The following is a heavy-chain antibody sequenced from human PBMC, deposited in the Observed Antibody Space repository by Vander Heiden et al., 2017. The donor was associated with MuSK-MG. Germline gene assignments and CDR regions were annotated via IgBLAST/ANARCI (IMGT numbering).Heavy chain of an antibody. CDR1: GFTFRSYS. J-gene: IGHJ3*02. CDR3: ARALREDTAMAFDI. CDR2: ISSSSSYI. V-gene: IGHV3-21*01. D-gene: IGHD5-18*01. Sequence: EVQLVESGGGRVKPGGSLRLSGAASGFTFRSYSMNWVRQAPGKGLEWVSSISSSSSYIYYADSVKGRFTISRHNAKNSLYLQMNSLRAEDTAVYYCARALREDTAMAFDIWGQGTMVTVSS.